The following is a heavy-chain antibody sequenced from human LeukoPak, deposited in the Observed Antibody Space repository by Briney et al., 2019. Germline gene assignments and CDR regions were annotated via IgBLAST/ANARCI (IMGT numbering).Heavy chain of an antibody. D-gene: IGHD6-13*01. V-gene: IGHV3-30-3*01. CDR2: ISYDGSNT. J-gene: IGHJ4*02. CDR1: GFTFSTYP. CDR3: AREDSSWHFDY. Sequence: PGGSLRLSCAASGFTFSTYPMHWVRQAPGKGLEWVAVISYDGSNTYYADSVKGRFTISRDNSKNTPYVQMNSLRAEDTAVYYCAREDSSWHFDYWGQGTLVTVSS.